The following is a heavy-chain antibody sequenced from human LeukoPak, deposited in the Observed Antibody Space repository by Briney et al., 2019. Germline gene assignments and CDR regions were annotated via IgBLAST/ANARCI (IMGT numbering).Heavy chain of an antibody. J-gene: IGHJ4*01. D-gene: IGHD6-19*01. CDR1: GYTFTNYT. V-gene: IGHV7-4-1*02. CDR2: IDTNTGNP. CDR3: ARGDRVLADTSSWSYLDY. Sequence: ASVKASCKASGYTFTNYTLNWVRQAPGQGLEWMGWIDTNTGNPTYAQGFIGRFVFSLDTSVTTAYLQISSLKAEDTAVYYCARGDRVLADTSSWSYLDYWGHGTLVTVSS.